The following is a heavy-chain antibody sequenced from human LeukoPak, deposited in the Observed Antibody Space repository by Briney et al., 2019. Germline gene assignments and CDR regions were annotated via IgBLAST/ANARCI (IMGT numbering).Heavy chain of an antibody. J-gene: IGHJ4*02. D-gene: IGHD2-15*01. V-gene: IGHV3-23*01. CDR1: GFTFSSYA. CDR3: AKVPSGRYCSGGSCYFDY. Sequence: GGSLRLSCAASGFTFSSYAMSWVRQAPGKGLEWVSAISGSGGSTYYADSVKGRSTISRDNSKNTLYLQMNSLRAEDTAVYYCAKVPSGRYCSGGSCYFDYWGQGTLVTVSS. CDR2: ISGSGGST.